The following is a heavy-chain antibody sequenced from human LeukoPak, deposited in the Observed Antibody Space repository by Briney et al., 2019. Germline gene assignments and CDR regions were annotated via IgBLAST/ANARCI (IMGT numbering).Heavy chain of an antibody. J-gene: IGHJ4*02. CDR2: ISYDGSNK. D-gene: IGHD3-3*01. CDR1: GFTFSSYA. CDR3: ARDITIFGVVIADY. Sequence: PGGSLRLSCAASGFTFSSYAMHWVRQAPGKGLEWVAVISYDGSNKYYADSVKGRFTISRDNSKNTLYLQMNSLRGEDTAVYYCARDITIFGVVIADYWGQGTLVTVSS. V-gene: IGHV3-30*04.